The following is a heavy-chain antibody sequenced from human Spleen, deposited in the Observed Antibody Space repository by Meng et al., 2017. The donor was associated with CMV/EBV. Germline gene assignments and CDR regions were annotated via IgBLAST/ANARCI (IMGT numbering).Heavy chain of an antibody. CDR1: GGSISSYY. CDR2: IYYSGST. J-gene: IGHJ4*02. CDR3: ARDKTRYYYGSGSPYQDY. V-gene: IGHV4-59*01. Sequence: SETLSLTCTVSGGSISSYYWSWIRQPPGKGLEWIGYIYYSGSTNYNPSLKSRVTISVDTSKNQFSLKLSSVTAADTAVYYCARDKTRYYYGSGSPYQDYWGQGTLVTVSS. D-gene: IGHD3-10*01.